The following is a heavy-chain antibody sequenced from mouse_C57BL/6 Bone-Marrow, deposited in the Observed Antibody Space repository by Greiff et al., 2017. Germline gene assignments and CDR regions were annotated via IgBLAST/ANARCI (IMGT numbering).Heavy chain of an antibody. CDR3: AKSVAYYYGSSYDAMDY. CDR2: IYPGSGST. D-gene: IGHD1-1*01. V-gene: IGHV1-55*01. J-gene: IGHJ4*01. CDR1: GYTFTSYW. Sequence: QVQLQQPGAELVKPGASVKMSCKASGYTFTSYWITWVKQRPGQGLEWIGDIYPGSGSTNYNEKFKSKATLTVDTSSSTAYMQLSSLTSEDSAVYYGAKSVAYYYGSSYDAMDYWGQGTSVTVSS.